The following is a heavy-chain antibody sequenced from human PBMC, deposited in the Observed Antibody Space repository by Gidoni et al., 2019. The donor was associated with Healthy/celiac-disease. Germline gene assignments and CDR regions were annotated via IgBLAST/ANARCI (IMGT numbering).Heavy chain of an antibody. CDR1: GVTFSSYG. V-gene: IGHV3-33*01. J-gene: IGHJ6*02. CDR2: IWYDGSNN. D-gene: IGHD3-3*01. Sequence: QVQRGEAGGGVVQPGRSRRRAGAASGVTFSSYGMHGGRQAPGKGLEWVAVIWYDGSNNYYAASVKGRFTISRDNSKNTLYLQMNRLRAEDTAVYYCARGGYDFWSGYPPNYYYYGMDVWGQGTTVTVSS. CDR3: ARGGYDFWSGYPPNYYYYGMDV.